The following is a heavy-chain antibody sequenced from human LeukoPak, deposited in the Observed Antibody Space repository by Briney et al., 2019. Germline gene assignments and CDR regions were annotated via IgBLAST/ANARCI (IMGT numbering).Heavy chain of an antibody. V-gene: IGHV3-66*01. CDR1: EFTLRTFG. Sequence: GGSLRLSCTASEFTLRTFGMSWVRQAPGKGLEWVSVIYSGGSTYYADSVKGRFTISRDNSKNTLYLQMNSLRAEDTAVYYCAREAAYYDSSGYPNWYFDYWGQGTLVTVSS. D-gene: IGHD3-22*01. CDR3: AREAAYYDSSGYPNWYFDY. J-gene: IGHJ4*02. CDR2: IYSGGST.